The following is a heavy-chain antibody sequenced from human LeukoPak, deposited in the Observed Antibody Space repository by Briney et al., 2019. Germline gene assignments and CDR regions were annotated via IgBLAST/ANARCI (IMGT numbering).Heavy chain of an antibody. CDR1: GGSIGTYY. J-gene: IGHJ4*02. CDR3: ARRDADSTGYLYYFDY. Sequence: SETLSLTCTVSGGSIGTYYWSWIRQPPGKGLEWMGDIFYTGRTNYNPSLKIRVTILVDTSKKQFSLKLSSVTAAATALYYCARRDADSTGYLYYFDYWGQGTLVTVSS. CDR2: IFYTGRT. V-gene: IGHV4-59*08. D-gene: IGHD3-22*01.